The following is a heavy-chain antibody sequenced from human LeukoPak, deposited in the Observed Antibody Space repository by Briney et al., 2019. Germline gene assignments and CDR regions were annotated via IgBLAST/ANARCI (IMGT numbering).Heavy chain of an antibody. CDR2: IRTKALSYAT. J-gene: IGHJ4*02. CDR1: GFSFSASA. D-gene: IGHD4-17*01. Sequence: GASLRLPCAASGFSFSASAMHWVRQPSGKGLEWVGHIRTKALSYATAYAASVKGRFTFSRDDSKNTAYLEMNSLKIEDTAVYYCTRHGATTVTDCWGQGTLVTVSS. V-gene: IGHV3-73*01. CDR3: TRHGATTVTDC.